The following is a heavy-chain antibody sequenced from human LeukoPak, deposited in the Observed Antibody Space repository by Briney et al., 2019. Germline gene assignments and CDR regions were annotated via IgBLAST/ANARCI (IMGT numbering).Heavy chain of an antibody. J-gene: IGHJ4*02. CDR3: TSAPRRYYYYNSGYYYPH. D-gene: IGHD3-22*01. CDR2: IRSKAYDGTT. V-gene: IGHV3-49*04. CDR1: GFTFNNKW. Sequence: PGGSLRLSCAASGFTFNNKWMGWVRQAPGKGLEWVGFIRSKAYDGTTEYAASVKGRFTISRNDSKCIAYLQMNSLKTEDTAVYYCTSAPRRYYYYNSGYYYPHWGQGTLVTVSS.